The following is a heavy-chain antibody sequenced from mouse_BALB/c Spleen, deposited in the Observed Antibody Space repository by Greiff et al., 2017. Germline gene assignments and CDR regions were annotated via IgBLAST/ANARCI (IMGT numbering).Heavy chain of an antibody. J-gene: IGHJ4*01. D-gene: IGHD2-14*01. CDR2: FSSGGSYT. CDR1: GSLFGTYA. V-gene: IGHV5-9-4*01. Sequence: EVKLVESGGGLVKLGGSWNPSVAASGSLFGTYALSWVGRLPGKRLEWVAEFSSGGSYTNYPDTVTGRFTISRDNAKNTLYLEMSSLRSEDTAMYYCAKFRYDDGYYAMDYWGQGTSVTVSS. CDR3: AKFRYDDGYYAMDY.